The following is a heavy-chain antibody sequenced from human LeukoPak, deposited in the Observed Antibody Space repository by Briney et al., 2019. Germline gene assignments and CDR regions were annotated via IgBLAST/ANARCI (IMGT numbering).Heavy chain of an antibody. V-gene: IGHV1-69*13. CDR3: ATATMVRDVHFDY. CDR2: IIPIFGSA. Sequence: SVKVSCRASGGTLSSYTITWVRQAPGQGLEWMGGIIPIFGSANYAQKFQGRVTITADESTSTAYMELSSLRSEDTAVYYCATATMVRDVHFDYWGQGTLVTVSS. J-gene: IGHJ4*02. CDR1: GGTLSSYT. D-gene: IGHD3-10*01.